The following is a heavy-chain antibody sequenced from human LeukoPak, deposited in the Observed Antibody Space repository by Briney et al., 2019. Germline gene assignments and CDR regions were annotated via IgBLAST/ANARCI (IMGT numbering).Heavy chain of an antibody. V-gene: IGHV3-30*18. J-gene: IGHJ4*02. CDR3: AKDSAKTYDDY. Sequence: PGGSLRLSCAASGFTFSSYWMHWVRQAPGKGLEWVAVISYDGSNKYYADSVKGRFTISRDNSKNTLYLQMNSLRAEDTAVYYCAKDSAKTYDDYWGQGTLVTVSS. CDR2: ISYDGSNK. D-gene: IGHD2-21*01. CDR1: GFTFSSYW.